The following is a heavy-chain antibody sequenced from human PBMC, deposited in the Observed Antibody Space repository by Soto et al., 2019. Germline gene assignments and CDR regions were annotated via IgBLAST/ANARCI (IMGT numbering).Heavy chain of an antibody. V-gene: IGHV4-39*01. D-gene: IGHD3-10*01. CDR2: IYYSGST. CDR1: GGSISSSSYY. CDR3: ASPMAGNYYYYMDV. J-gene: IGHJ6*03. Sequence: SETLSLTCTVSGGSISSSSYYWGWIRQPPGKGLEWIGSIYYSGSTYYNPSLKSRVTISVDTSKNQFSLKLSSVTAADTAVYYCASPMAGNYYYYMDVWGKGTTVTVS.